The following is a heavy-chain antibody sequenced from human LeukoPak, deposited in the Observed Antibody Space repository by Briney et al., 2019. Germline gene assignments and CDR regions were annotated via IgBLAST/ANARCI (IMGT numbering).Heavy chain of an antibody. V-gene: IGHV1-46*01. J-gene: IGHJ6*03. Sequence: GASVKVSCKASGYTFTSYYMHWVRQAPGQGLEWMGIINPSGGSTSYAQKFQGRVTMTRDTSTSTVYMELSSLRSEDTAVYYCARGPGAYDILTGYYYYYMDVWGKGTTVTISS. CDR1: GYTFTSYY. CDR3: ARGPGAYDILTGYYYYYMDV. CDR2: INPSGGST. D-gene: IGHD3-9*01.